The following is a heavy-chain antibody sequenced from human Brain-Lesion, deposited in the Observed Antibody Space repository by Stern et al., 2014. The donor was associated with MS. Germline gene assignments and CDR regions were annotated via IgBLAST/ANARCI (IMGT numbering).Heavy chain of an antibody. Sequence: MQLVESGPELVKPSETLSLTCTVSGGSISSSTYYWAWIRQPPGKGLEWIGNIYYSGFTYYNPSLKSRVTISVDMSKNQFSLKLSSVTATDTAIYYCARHDSVPRPSQLYSARDRGPGYFDYWGQGTLVTVSS. V-gene: IGHV4-39*01. D-gene: IGHD1-26*01. CDR2: IYYSGFT. CDR3: ARHDSVPRPSQLYSARDRGPGYFDY. CDR1: GGSISSSTYY. J-gene: IGHJ4*02.